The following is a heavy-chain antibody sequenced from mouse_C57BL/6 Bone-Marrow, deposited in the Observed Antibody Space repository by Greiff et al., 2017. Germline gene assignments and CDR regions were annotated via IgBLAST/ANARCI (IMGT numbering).Heavy chain of an antibody. J-gene: IGHJ4*01. V-gene: IGHV1-7*01. D-gene: IGHD2-5*01. CDR3: ARISNYFYYAMDY. Sequence: VQLQESGAELAKPGASVKLSCKASGYTFTSYWLHWVKQRPGQGLEWIGYINPSSGYTKYNQKFKDKATLTADKSSSTAYMQLSSLTYEDSAVYYCARISNYFYYAMDYWGQGTSVTVSS. CDR1: GYTFTSYW. CDR2: INPSSGYT.